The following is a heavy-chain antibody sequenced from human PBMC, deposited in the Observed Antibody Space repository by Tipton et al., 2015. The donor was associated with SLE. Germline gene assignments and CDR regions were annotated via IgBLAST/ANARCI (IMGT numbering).Heavy chain of an antibody. Sequence: QLVQSGAEMKKPGESLKISCQGSGYSFSSFWIAWVRQMPGKGLEWMGIIYPGDSDTRYNPSFQGQVTISADKSISTAYLQCNSLTASDTAMYYCARRGVSADWFDLWGQGTLLTVSS. J-gene: IGHJ5*02. CDR1: GYSFSSFW. V-gene: IGHV5-51*03. CDR3: ARRGVSADWFDL. D-gene: IGHD3-10*01. CDR2: IYPGDSDT.